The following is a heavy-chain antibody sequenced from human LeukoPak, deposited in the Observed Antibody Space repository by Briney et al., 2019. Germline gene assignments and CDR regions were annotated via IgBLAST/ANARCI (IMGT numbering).Heavy chain of an antibody. Sequence: GGSLRLSCGASEFTFSNYGMLWVRQAPGKGLDWVSFIRYDGNNKLYADSVKGRFTISRDNSKNTLYLQMNSLRAEDTAVYYCAKRGAEVGTTIGPGDYWGQGSLVTVSS. J-gene: IGHJ4*02. V-gene: IGHV3-30*02. CDR3: AKRGAEVGTTIGPGDY. D-gene: IGHD1-26*01. CDR2: IRYDGNNK. CDR1: EFTFSNYG.